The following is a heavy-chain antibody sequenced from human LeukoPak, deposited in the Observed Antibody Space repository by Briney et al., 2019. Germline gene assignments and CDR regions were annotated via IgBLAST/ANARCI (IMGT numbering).Heavy chain of an antibody. J-gene: IGHJ4*02. CDR3: AREAGRYDFDY. D-gene: IGHD3-3*01. CDR1: GFTFSSYS. Sequence: GGSLRLSCAASGFTFSSYSMKWVRQAPGKGLEWVSSISSSSSYIYYADSVKGRFTISRDNAKNSLYLQMNSLRAEDTAVYYCAREAGRYDFDYWGQGTLVTVSS. V-gene: IGHV3-21*01. CDR2: ISSSSSYI.